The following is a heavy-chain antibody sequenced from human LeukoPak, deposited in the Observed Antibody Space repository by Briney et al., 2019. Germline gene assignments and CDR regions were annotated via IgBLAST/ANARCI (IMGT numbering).Heavy chain of an antibody. CDR1: SGSISTSNYY. CDR3: ARLGYSGSYYERTFDI. J-gene: IGHJ3*02. Sequence: SETLSLTCTVSSGSISTSNYYWGWVRQPPGKALEWIGNIFYSGSTYYSPSLKSRVTISLDTSRNQFSLKLSSVTAADTAVYYCARLGYSGSYYERTFDIWGQGTVVTVSS. V-gene: IGHV4-39*01. CDR2: IFYSGST. D-gene: IGHD1-26*01.